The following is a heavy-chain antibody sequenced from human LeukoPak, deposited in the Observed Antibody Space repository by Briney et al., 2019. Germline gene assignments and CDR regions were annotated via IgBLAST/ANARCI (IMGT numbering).Heavy chain of an antibody. D-gene: IGHD5-12*01. CDR1: GFTFSSYS. Sequence: GGSLRLSCAAFGFTFSSYSMNWVRQAPGKGLEWVSSISSSSSYIYYADSVKGRFTISRDNAKNSLYLQMNSLRAEDTAVYYCAKLYSGYDYYFDYWGQGTLVTVSS. J-gene: IGHJ4*02. V-gene: IGHV3-21*01. CDR2: ISSSSSYI. CDR3: AKLYSGYDYYFDY.